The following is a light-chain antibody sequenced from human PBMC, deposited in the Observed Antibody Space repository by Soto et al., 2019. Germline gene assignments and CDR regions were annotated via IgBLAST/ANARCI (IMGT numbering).Light chain of an antibody. CDR3: QQYYTTLS. Sequence: DIVMTQSPDSLAVSPGERATINCKSSQSVLYNSDNKNYLAWYQQKAGQPPKLLIYWASTRDSGVPDRFSGSGSGADFTLTINSLQAEDVAVYYCQQYYTTLSFGGGTKVEIK. J-gene: IGKJ4*01. CDR2: WAS. V-gene: IGKV4-1*01. CDR1: QSVLYNSDNKNY.